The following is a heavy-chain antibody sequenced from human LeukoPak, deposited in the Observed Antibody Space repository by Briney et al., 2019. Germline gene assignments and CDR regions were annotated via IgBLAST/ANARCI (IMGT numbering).Heavy chain of an antibody. J-gene: IGHJ4*02. CDR3: AKYRTTNAPPRNFDY. Sequence: GGSLRLSCAASGFTFNNYSMNWVRQAPGKGLEWVSYITSSSSTIYYADSVKGRFTISRDNSNNTLYLQMNSLRADDTAVYYCAKYRTTNAPPRNFDYWGQGTLVTVSS. V-gene: IGHV3-48*01. CDR1: GFTFNNYS. D-gene: IGHD1-14*01. CDR2: ITSSSSTI.